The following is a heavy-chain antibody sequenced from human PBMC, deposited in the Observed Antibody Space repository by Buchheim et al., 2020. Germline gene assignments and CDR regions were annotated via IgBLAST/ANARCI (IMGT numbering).Heavy chain of an antibody. CDR1: GFTFDDYT. CDR2: ISWDGGST. J-gene: IGHJ4*02. V-gene: IGHV3-43*01. D-gene: IGHD4-17*01. Sequence: EVQLVESGGVVVQPGGSLRLSCAASGFTFDDYTMHWVCQAPGKGLEWVSLISWDGGSTYYADSVKGRFTISRDNSKNSLYLQMNSLRTEDTALYYCAKGGYGDYPYNEFDYWGQGTL. CDR3: AKGGYGDYPYNEFDY.